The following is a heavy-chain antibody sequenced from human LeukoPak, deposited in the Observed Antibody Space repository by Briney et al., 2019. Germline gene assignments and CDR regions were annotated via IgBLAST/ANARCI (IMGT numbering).Heavy chain of an antibody. CDR2: IYYSGST. D-gene: IGHD3-22*01. V-gene: IGHV4-59*01. CDR3: ARAGSGYGANRWFDP. J-gene: IGHJ5*02. Sequence: TSETLSLTCTVSGGSISSYYWSWIRHPPGKGLEWIGYIYYSGSTNYNPSLKSQVTISVDTSKNQFSLKLSSVTAADTAVYYCARAGSGYGANRWFDPWGQGTLVTVSS. CDR1: GGSISSYY.